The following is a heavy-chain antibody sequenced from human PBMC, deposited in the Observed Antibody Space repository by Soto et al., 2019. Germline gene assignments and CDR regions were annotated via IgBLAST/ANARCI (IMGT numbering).Heavy chain of an antibody. CDR1: GYTFTSYG. Sequence: GKVSCKASGYTFTSYGISWVRQAPGQGPEWMGWISAYNGNTNYAQKLQGRVTMTTDTSTSTAYMELRSLRSDDTAVYYCARDQIEVPAAILDWGQGTTVTVSS. D-gene: IGHD2-2*01. V-gene: IGHV1-18*04. CDR3: ARDQIEVPAAILD. J-gene: IGHJ6*02. CDR2: ISAYNGNT.